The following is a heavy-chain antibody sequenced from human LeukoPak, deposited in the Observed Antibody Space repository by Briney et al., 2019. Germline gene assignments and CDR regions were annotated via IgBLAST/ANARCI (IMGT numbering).Heavy chain of an antibody. D-gene: IGHD3-10*01. CDR2: INHSGST. J-gene: IGHJ4*02. Sequence: PSETLSLTCAVYGGSFSGYYWSWIRQPPGKGLEWIGEINHSGSTNYNPSLKSRVTISVDTSKNQFSLKLSYVTAADTAVYYCARRYYYGSGSYFPFDYWGQGTLVTVSS. CDR3: ARRYYYGSGSYFPFDY. CDR1: GGSFSGYY. V-gene: IGHV4-34*01.